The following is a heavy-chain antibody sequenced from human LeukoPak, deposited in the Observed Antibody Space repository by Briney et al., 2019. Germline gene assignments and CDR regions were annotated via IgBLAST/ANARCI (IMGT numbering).Heavy chain of an antibody. Sequence: PSQTLSLTCTVSGGSISSGGYYWSWIRQHPGKGLEWIGYIYYSGSTYYNPSLKSRVTISVDTSKNQFSLKLSSVTAADTAVYYCARDIAYCGGDCYSNPSWFDPWGQGTLVTVPS. CDR2: IYYSGST. D-gene: IGHD2-21*02. CDR1: GGSISSGGYY. J-gene: IGHJ5*02. CDR3: ARDIAYCGGDCYSNPSWFDP. V-gene: IGHV4-31*03.